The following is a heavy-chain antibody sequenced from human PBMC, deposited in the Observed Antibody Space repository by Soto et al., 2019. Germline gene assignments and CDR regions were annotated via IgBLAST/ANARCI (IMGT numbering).Heavy chain of an antibody. V-gene: IGHV4-34*01. CDR2: INHSGST. D-gene: IGHD6-6*01. CDR1: GGSFSGYY. CDR3: ASIPKVYSSSHGIDY. J-gene: IGHJ4*02. Sequence: LSETLSLTCAVYGGSFSGYYWSWIRQPPGKGLEWIGEINHSGSTNYNPSLKSRVTISVDTSKNQFSLKLSSVTAADTAVYYCASIPKVYSSSHGIDYWGQGTLVTVSS.